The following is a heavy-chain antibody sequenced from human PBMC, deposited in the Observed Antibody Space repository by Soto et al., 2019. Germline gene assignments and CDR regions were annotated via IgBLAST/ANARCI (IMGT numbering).Heavy chain of an antibody. J-gene: IGHJ3*02. D-gene: IGHD6-13*01. CDR2: ISYDGSNK. CDR1: GCTFSSYG. V-gene: IGHV3-30*18. CDR3: AKDLRIAAAGTSAFDI. Sequence: QVQLVESGGGVVQPGRSLRLSCAASGCTFSSYGMHWVRQAPGKGLEWVAVISYDGSNKYYADSVKGRFTISRDNSKNTLYLQMNSLRAEDTAVYYCAKDLRIAAAGTSAFDIWGQGTMVTVSS.